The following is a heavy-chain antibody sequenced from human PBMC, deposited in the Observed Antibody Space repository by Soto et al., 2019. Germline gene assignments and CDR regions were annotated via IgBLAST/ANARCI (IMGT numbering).Heavy chain of an antibody. J-gene: IGHJ6*02. CDR1: GYTFTSYY. CDR2: INPSGGST. D-gene: IGHD6-6*01. Sequence: ASVKVSCKASGYTFTSYYMHWVRQAPGQGLEWMGIINPSGGSTSYAQKFQGRVTTTRDTSTSTVYMELSSLRSEDTAVYYCAREREIAARYHYYYGMDVWGQGTTVTVSS. CDR3: AREREIAARYHYYYGMDV. V-gene: IGHV1-46*01.